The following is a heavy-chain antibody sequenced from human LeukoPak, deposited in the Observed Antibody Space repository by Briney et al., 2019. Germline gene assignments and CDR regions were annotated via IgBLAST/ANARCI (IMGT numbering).Heavy chain of an antibody. Sequence: GESLKISCKGPGYSFTSYWIGWVRQMPGKGLEWMGIIYPGDSDTRYSPSFQGQATISADKSISTAYLQWSSLRAEDTAVYYCARVRSPRYFDYWGQGTLVTVSS. CDR1: GYSFTSYW. CDR2: IYPGDSDT. J-gene: IGHJ4*02. V-gene: IGHV5-51*01. CDR3: ARVRSPRYFDY.